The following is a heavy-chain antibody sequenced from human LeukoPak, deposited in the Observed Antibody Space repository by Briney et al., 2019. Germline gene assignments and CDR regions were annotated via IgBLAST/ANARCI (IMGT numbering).Heavy chain of an antibody. CDR3: AREPDGLATKRPFDY. J-gene: IGHJ4*02. Sequence: GGSLRLSCAASGFTFSSYSMNWVRQAPGKGLEWVSSISSSSSYIYYADSVRGRFTISRDNAKNSLYLQMNSLRAEDTAVYYCAREPDGLATKRPFDYWGQGTLVTVPS. CDR2: ISSSSSYI. V-gene: IGHV3-21*01. CDR1: GFTFSSYS. D-gene: IGHD5-12*01.